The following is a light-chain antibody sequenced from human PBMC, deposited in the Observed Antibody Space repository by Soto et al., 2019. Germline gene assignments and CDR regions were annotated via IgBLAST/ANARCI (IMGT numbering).Light chain of an antibody. Sequence: QSVLTQPASVSGSPGQSITISCTGTSSNVGSNYVYWYQQLPGTAPKLLIYRNNQRPSWVPDRFSGSKSGTSASLAISGLRSEDEADYYCAAWDDSLSGSFVFGTGTKFTVL. V-gene: IGLV1-47*01. CDR2: RNN. J-gene: IGLJ1*01. CDR1: SSNVGSNY. CDR3: AAWDDSLSGSFV.